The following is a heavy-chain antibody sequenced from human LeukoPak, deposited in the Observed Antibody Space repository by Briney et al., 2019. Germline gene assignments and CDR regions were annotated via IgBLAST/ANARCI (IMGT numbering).Heavy chain of an antibody. CDR2: IRSKAYGGTT. Sequence: GGSLRLSCTASGFTFGDYAMSWVRQAPGKGLEWVGFIRSKAYGGTTEYAASVKGRFTISRDDSKSIAYLQMNSLKTEDTAVYYCTRDLSGSYLYYYYYYMDVWGKGTTVTVSS. V-gene: IGHV3-49*04. J-gene: IGHJ6*03. CDR1: GFTFGDYA. CDR3: TRDLSGSYLYYYYYYMDV. D-gene: IGHD1-26*01.